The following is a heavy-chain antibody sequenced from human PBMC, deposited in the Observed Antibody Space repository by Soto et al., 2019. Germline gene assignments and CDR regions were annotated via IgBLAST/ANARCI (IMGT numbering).Heavy chain of an antibody. CDR1: GGSISSYY. CDR2: IYTSGST. D-gene: IGHD2-2*01. Sequence: KSSETLSLTCTVSGGSISSYYWSWIRQPAGKGLEWIGRIYTSGSTNYNPSLKSRVTMSVDTSKNQFSLKLSSVTAADTAVYYCASSCSSTSCPYYFDYWGQGTLVTVSS. J-gene: IGHJ4*02. CDR3: ASSCSSTSCPYYFDY. V-gene: IGHV4-4*07.